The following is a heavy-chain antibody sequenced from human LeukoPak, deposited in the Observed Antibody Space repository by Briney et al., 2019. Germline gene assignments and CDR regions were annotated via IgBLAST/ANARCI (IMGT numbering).Heavy chain of an antibody. CDR2: IRYDGSNK. J-gene: IGHJ4*02. D-gene: IGHD2-8*01. CDR1: GFTFSSYA. Sequence: GGSLRLSCAASGFTFSSYAMSWVRQAPGKGLEWVAFIRYDGSNKYYADSVKGRFTISRDNSKNTLYLQMNSLRAEDTAVYYCAKVVSAGKGTDYWGQGTLVTVSS. CDR3: AKVVSAGKGTDY. V-gene: IGHV3-30*02.